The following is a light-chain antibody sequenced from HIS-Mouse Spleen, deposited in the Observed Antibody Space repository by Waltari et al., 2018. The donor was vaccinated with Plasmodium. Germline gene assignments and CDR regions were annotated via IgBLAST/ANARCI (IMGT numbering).Light chain of an antibody. Sequence: QSVLTQPPSASGPPGQRVTISCSGSSSNFGSTTVNWYHQLPGTAPKLLIDSNNQRPSGVPDRFSGSKSGTSASLAISGLQSEDEADYYCAAWDDSLNGPVFGGGTKLTVL. CDR1: SSNFGSTT. V-gene: IGLV1-44*01. CDR3: AAWDDSLNGPV. CDR2: SNN. J-gene: IGLJ2*01.